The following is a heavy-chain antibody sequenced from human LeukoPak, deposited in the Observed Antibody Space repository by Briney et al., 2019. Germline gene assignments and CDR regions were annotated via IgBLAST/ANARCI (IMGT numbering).Heavy chain of an antibody. CDR3: VRRYYEYNVYDRHFDF. D-gene: IGHD5/OR15-5a*01. Sequence: GGSLRLSCAASGFTFSRDWMHWVRQAPGKGLVWVSRISDDGSITTYAHSVQGRFTISRDNAPSTVVLQMNSPRVDETAVYFCVRRYYEYNVYDRHFDFWGQGILVTVSS. J-gene: IGHJ4*02. CDR2: ISDDGSIT. V-gene: IGHV3-74*03. CDR1: GFTFSRDW.